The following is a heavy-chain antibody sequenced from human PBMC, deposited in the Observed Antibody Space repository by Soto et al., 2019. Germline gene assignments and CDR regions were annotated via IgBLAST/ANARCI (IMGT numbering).Heavy chain of an antibody. V-gene: IGHV4-39*01. J-gene: IGHJ6*02. CDR1: DGSISSSNYY. CDR2: IYYSGST. CDR3: ARLVSITIFGVVIDYNYYGMDV. D-gene: IGHD3-3*01. Sequence: SETLSLTCTVPDGSISSSNYYWGWIRQPPGKGLEWIGSIYYSGSTYYNPSLKSRVTISVDTSKNQFSLKLSSVTAADTAVYYCARLVSITIFGVVIDYNYYGMDVWGQGTTVT.